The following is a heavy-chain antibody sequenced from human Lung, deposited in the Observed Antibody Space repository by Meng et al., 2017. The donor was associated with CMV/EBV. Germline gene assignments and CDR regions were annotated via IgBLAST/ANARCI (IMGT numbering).Heavy chain of an antibody. Sequence: CWASSSFTSSSYEMNWVRQAPGKGLEWVSYISSSGSTIYYADSVKGRFTISRDNAKNSLYMQMNSLRAEDTAVYYCASDSSGYSYGSHAYYYGMDVWGQGTTVTVSS. J-gene: IGHJ6*02. V-gene: IGHV3-48*03. CDR1: SFTSSSYE. CDR3: ASDSSGYSYGSHAYYYGMDV. D-gene: IGHD5-18*01. CDR2: ISSSGSTI.